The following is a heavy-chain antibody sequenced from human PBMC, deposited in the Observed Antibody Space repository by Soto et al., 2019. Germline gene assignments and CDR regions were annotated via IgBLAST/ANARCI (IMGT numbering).Heavy chain of an antibody. CDR3: ARVRYSSSCIDY. J-gene: IGHJ4*02. V-gene: IGHV4-59*01. CDR2: IYYSGTT. Sequence: SETLSLTCTVSGGAIVSYYWTWIRQPPGKGLEWIGYIYYSGTTNYNPSLKSRVTISIDTSKNQFSLKLSSVTAADTAVYYCARVRYSSSCIDYWGQGTLVTVSS. D-gene: IGHD6-13*01. CDR1: GGAIVSYY.